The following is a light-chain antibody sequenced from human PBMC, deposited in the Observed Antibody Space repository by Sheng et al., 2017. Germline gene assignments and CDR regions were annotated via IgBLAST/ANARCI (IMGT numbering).Light chain of an antibody. V-gene: IGLV3-9*01. CDR2: RDA. Sequence: SYEVTQPVSVSVALGQTAKITCEEKNIGNKNVYWYHQKPGQAPVLVIYRDANRPSGIPERFSGSNSGNTATLTISRAQAGDEGDYYCQVWDFYGEVFGGGTKLTVL. J-gene: IGLJ2*01. CDR1: NIGNKN. CDR3: QVWDFYGEV.